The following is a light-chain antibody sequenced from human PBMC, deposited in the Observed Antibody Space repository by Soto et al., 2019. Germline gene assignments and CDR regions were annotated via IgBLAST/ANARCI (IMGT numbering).Light chain of an antibody. Sequence: QSALTQPASVSGSPGQSITISCTGTSSDVGGYNYVSWYQQHPGKAPKLMIYDVSNRPSGVSNRFSGSTSGNTASLTISGLQAEDEDDYYCSSYTSSSPLVVFGGGTKLTVL. CDR1: SSDVGGYNY. V-gene: IGLV2-14*01. CDR3: SSYTSSSPLVV. CDR2: DVS. J-gene: IGLJ2*01.